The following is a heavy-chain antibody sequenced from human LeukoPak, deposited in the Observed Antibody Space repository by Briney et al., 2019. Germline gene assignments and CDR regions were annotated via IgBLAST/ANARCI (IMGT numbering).Heavy chain of an antibody. V-gene: IGHV4-39*07. CDR3: ARAPHDYRNYYYYMDV. CDR1: GGSISSSSYY. D-gene: IGHD4-11*01. CDR2: VYYSGST. J-gene: IGHJ6*03. Sequence: SETLSLTCTVSGGSISSSSYYWGWIRQPPGKGLEWIGSVYYSGSTYYNPSLKSRVTISVDTSKNQFSLKLSSVTAADTAVYYCARAPHDYRNYYYYMDVWGKGTTVTVSS.